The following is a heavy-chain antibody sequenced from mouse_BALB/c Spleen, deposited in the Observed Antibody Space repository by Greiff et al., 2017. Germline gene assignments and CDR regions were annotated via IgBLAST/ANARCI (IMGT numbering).Heavy chain of an antibody. J-gene: IGHJ3*01. Sequence: EVNVVESGGGLVKPGGSLKLSCAASGFTFSDYYMYWVRQTPEKRLEWVATISDGGSYTYYPDSVKGRFTISRDNAKNTLYLQMSSLKSEDTAMYYCTREDHYYGYEAYWGQGTLVTVSA. V-gene: IGHV5-4*02. CDR2: ISDGGSYT. D-gene: IGHD1-2*01. CDR1: GFTFSDYY. CDR3: TREDHYYGYEAY.